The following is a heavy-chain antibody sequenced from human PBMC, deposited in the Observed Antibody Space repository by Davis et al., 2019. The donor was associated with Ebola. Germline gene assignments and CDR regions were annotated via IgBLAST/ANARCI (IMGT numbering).Heavy chain of an antibody. CDR2: IYYSGST. D-gene: IGHD6-19*01. CDR3: ARVYSSGWYGWFDP. Sequence: SETLSLTCTVSGGSISSDIYNWVWIRQSPGKGLEWIGSIYYSGSTYYNPSLKSRVTISVDTSKNQFSLKLSSVTAADTAVYYCARVYSSGWYGWFDPWGPGTLVTVSA. V-gene: IGHV4-39*01. CDR1: GGSISSDIYN. J-gene: IGHJ5*02.